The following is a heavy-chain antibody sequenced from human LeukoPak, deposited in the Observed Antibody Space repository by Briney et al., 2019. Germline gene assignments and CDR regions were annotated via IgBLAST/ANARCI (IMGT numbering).Heavy chain of an antibody. Sequence: ASVMVSCKASGGTFSSYAISWVRQAPGQGLEWMGGIIPIFGTANYAQKFQGRVTITADKSTSTAYMELSSLRSEDTAVYYCARAPLGVERKYCSGGSCYSTPYYFDYWGQGTLVTVSS. CDR3: ARAPLGVERKYCSGGSCYSTPYYFDY. J-gene: IGHJ4*02. CDR2: IIPIFGTA. CDR1: GGTFSSYA. D-gene: IGHD2-15*01. V-gene: IGHV1-69*06.